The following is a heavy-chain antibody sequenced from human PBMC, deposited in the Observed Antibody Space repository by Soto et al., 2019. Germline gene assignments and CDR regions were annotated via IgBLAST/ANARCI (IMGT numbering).Heavy chain of an antibody. CDR3: TREMDWLLFDY. V-gene: IGHV3-74*01. CDR1: GFSFSNYV. CDR2: VSHDGAFT. J-gene: IGHJ4*02. D-gene: IGHD3-9*01. Sequence: EVQLVESGGALVQPGGSLRLSCVASGFSFSNYVMHWVRQVPGKGLVWVSRVSHDGAFTTYADSVKGRFTISRDNSKNTLYLQMNSRRADDTAVYYCTREMDWLLFDYWGQGTLVTVSS.